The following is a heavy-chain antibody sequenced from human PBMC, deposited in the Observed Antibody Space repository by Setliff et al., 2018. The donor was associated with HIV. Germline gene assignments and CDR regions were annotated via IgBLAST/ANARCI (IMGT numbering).Heavy chain of an antibody. Sequence: SETLSLTCAVYGGSFSGYYWSWIRQPPGKGLEWIGEINHSGSTNYNPSLKSRVTISVDTSKNQFSLKLSSVTAADTAVYYCNIYYYYYMDVWGKGTTVTVPS. V-gene: IGHV4-34*01. CDR2: INHSGST. J-gene: IGHJ6*03. CDR3: NIYYYYYMDV. CDR1: GGSFSGYY.